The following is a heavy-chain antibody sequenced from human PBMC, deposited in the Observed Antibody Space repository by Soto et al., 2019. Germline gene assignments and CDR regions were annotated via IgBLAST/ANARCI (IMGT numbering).Heavy chain of an antibody. D-gene: IGHD3-10*01. Sequence: ASVKVSCKASGYTFTSYDINWVRQATGQGLEWMGWMNPNSGNTGYAQKFQGRVTMTRNTSISTAYMELSSLRSEDTAVYYCARVSSLLWFGELLLGPQYYFDYRGQGTLVTVSS. V-gene: IGHV1-8*01. CDR3: ARVSSLLWFGELLLGPQYYFDY. CDR1: GYTFTSYD. J-gene: IGHJ4*02. CDR2: MNPNSGNT.